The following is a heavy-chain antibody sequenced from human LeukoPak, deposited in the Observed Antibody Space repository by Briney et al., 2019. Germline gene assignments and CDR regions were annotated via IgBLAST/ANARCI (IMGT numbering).Heavy chain of an antibody. CDR2: INTGNGYT. CDR1: GYTFTTYA. J-gene: IGHJ4*02. V-gene: IGHV1-3*04. D-gene: IGHD6-19*01. Sequence: ASVKVSCKASGYTFTTYAMHWMRQAPGQRLEWMGWINTGNGYTKYSQNFQGRVTITRDTSASTAYMELSSLKSEDTAVYYCARGIAVAYFDYWGQGTLVTVSS. CDR3: ARGIAVAYFDY.